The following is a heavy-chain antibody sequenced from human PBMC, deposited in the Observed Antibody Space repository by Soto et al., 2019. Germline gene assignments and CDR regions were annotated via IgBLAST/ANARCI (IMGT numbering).Heavy chain of an antibody. CDR2: ISGSGGST. V-gene: IGHV3-23*01. CDR1: GFTFSSYA. D-gene: IGHD6-19*01. J-gene: IGHJ4*02. Sequence: PGGSLRLSCAVSGFTFSSYAMSWVRQAPGKGLEWVSAISGSGGSTYYADSVKGRFTISRDNSKNTLYLQMNSLRAEDTAVYYCAKSLAVAGHFDYWGQGTLVTVSS. CDR3: AKSLAVAGHFDY.